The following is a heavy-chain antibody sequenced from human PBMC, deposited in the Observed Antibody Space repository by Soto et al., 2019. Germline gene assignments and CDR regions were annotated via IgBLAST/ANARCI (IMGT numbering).Heavy chain of an antibody. D-gene: IGHD3-22*01. V-gene: IGHV5-51*01. CDR1: GYSFTSYW. J-gene: IGHJ4*02. CDR2: IYPGDSDT. Sequence: HGESLKISCKGSGYSFTSYWIGWVRQMPGKGLEWMGIIYPGDSDTRYSPSFQGQVTISADKSISTAYLQWSSLKASDTAMYYCARQEEDYYDSSGYTIDYWGQGTLVTVSS. CDR3: ARQEEDYYDSSGYTIDY.